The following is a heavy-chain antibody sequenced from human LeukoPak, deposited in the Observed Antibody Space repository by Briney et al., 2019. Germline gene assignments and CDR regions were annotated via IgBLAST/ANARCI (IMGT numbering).Heavy chain of an antibody. J-gene: IGHJ5*02. CDR2: INPNSGGT. Sequence: GASVKVSCKASGYTFTGYYMHWVRQAPGQGLEWMGRINPNSGGTNYSQKFQGRVTITRDTSASTAYMELSSLRSEDTAVYYCARDGIAAEFDPWGQGTLVTVSS. CDR1: GYTFTGYY. CDR3: ARDGIAAEFDP. D-gene: IGHD6-13*01. V-gene: IGHV1-2*06.